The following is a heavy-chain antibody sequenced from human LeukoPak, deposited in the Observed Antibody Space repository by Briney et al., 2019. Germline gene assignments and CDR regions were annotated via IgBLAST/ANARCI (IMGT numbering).Heavy chain of an antibody. Sequence: SETLSLTCTVSGGSISSGGYYWSWIRQHPGKGLEWIGYIYYSGSTNYNPSLKSRVTISVDTSKNQFSLKQSSVTAADTAVYYCARMYSSSSWFDPWGQGTLVTVSS. CDR2: IYYSGST. CDR3: ARMYSSSSWFDP. J-gene: IGHJ5*02. V-gene: IGHV4-61*08. D-gene: IGHD6-13*01. CDR1: GGSISSGGYY.